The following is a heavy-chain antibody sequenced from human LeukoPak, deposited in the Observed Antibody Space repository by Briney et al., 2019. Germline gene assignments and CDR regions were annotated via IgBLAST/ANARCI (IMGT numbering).Heavy chain of an antibody. Sequence: GGSLRLSCAASGFTVSYSYMNWVRQAPGKGLEWVSVIYSGGSTYYANSVKGRFTISRDNSKNTLYLQMNSLRAEDTAVYYCARDRKTMVRGVIITSDGMDVWGQGTTVTVSS. D-gene: IGHD3-10*01. CDR1: GFTVSYSY. CDR2: IYSGGST. V-gene: IGHV3-53*01. J-gene: IGHJ6*02. CDR3: ARDRKTMVRGVIITSDGMDV.